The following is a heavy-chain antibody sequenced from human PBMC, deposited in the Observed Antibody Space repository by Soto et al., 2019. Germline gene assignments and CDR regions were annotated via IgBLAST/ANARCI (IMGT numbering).Heavy chain of an antibody. CDR2: ISGSAAST. Sequence: EVQLLGSGGGLVQPGGSLRLSCAASGFTFSGYAMSWVRQAPGKGLEWVSGISGSAASTNYADSVKGRFTISRDNSKSTLYLQMNSLRAEDTAVYYCAKDVHYDILTGIEYFHHWAQGTLVIVSS. CDR3: AKDVHYDILTGIEYFHH. J-gene: IGHJ1*01. CDR1: GFTFSGYA. V-gene: IGHV3-23*01. D-gene: IGHD3-9*01.